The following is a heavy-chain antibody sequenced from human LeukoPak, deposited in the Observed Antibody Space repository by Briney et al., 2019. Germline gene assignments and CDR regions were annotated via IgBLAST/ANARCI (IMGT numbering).Heavy chain of an antibody. Sequence: GGSLRFSCAASGFTFSSYWMSWVRQAPGKGLEWVANIKQDGSEKYYVDSVKGRFTISRDNAKNSLYLQMNSLRAEDTAVYYCARVGFGELHYYFDYWGQGTLVTVSS. CDR3: ARVGFGELHYYFDY. J-gene: IGHJ4*02. CDR1: GFTFSSYW. D-gene: IGHD3-10*01. CDR2: IKQDGSEK. V-gene: IGHV3-7*01.